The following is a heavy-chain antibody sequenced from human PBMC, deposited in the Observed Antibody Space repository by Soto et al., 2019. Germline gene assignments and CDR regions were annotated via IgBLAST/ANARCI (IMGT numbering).Heavy chain of an antibody. J-gene: IGHJ6*02. CDR1: GFTFSSYA. V-gene: IGHV3-23*01. D-gene: IGHD6-13*01. Sequence: EVQLLESGGGLVQPGGSLRLSCAASGFTFSSYAMRWVRQAPGKGLEWVSVISGSGDSTYYADSVRGRFTISRDNYKNKIYLHMNRLSAEDTAVYYCARERDGAAAGPTKYYGMDAWGQGTTVTVSS. CDR3: ARERDGAAAGPTKYYGMDA. CDR2: ISGSGDST.